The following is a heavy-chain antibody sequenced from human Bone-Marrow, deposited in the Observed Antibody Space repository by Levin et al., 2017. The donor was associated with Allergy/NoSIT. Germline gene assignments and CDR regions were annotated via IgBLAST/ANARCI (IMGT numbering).Heavy chain of an antibody. J-gene: IGHJ6*02. CDR2: ISGSGKYI. CDR1: GFSFSGYT. CDR3: AGDPALNRGSNYGMDV. V-gene: IGHV3-21*01. D-gene: IGHD3-10*01. Sequence: GGSLRLSCAASGFSFSGYTMTWVRQAPGKGLEWVSSISGSGKYIYYAESLKGRITISRDNARKSVYLEMNSLRAEDTAVYYCAGDPALNRGSNYGMDVWGHGTTVTVSS.